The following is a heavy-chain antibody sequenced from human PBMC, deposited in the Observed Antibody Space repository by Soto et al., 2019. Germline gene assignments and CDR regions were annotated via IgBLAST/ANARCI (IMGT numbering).Heavy chain of an antibody. D-gene: IGHD3-3*01. CDR1: GFTFSSYA. J-gene: IGHJ4*02. Sequence: HPGGSLRLSCAASGFTFSSYAMSGVRQAPGKGLEWVSAISGSGGSTYYADSVKGRFTISRDNSKNTLYLQMNSLRAEDTAVYYCAKARAQYYDFWSGYPVDYWGQGT. CDR2: ISGSGGST. V-gene: IGHV3-23*01. CDR3: AKARAQYYDFWSGYPVDY.